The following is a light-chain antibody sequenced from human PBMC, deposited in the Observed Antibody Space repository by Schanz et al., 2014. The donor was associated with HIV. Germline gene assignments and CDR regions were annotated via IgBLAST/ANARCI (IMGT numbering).Light chain of an antibody. CDR1: QSVSTN. V-gene: IGKV3D-20*02. J-gene: IGKJ3*01. CDR3: QRRNNWPFT. Sequence: EILMTQSPVNLSVSPGESATLSCRASQSVSTNLAWYQQKPGQAPRLLIYGASSRATGIPDRFSGSGSGTDFTLTISSLEPEDVAVYYCQRRNNWPFTVGPGTKVDIK. CDR2: GAS.